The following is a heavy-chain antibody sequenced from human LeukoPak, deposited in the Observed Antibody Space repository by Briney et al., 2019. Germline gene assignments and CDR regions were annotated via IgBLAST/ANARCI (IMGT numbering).Heavy chain of an antibody. CDR1: GGSFSGYY. CDR3: ARWGWLQSVFDY. V-gene: IGHV4-34*01. CDR2: INHSGST. Sequence: MTSEALSLTCAVYGGSFSGYYWSWIRQPPGKGLEWIGEINHSGSTNYNPSLKSRVTISVDTSKNQFSLKLSSVTAADTAVYYCARWGWLQSVFDYWGQGTLVTVSS. J-gene: IGHJ4*02. D-gene: IGHD5-24*01.